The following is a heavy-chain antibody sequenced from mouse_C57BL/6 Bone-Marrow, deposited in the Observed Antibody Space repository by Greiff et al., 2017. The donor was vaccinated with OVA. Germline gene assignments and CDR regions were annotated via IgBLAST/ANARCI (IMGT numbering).Heavy chain of an antibody. D-gene: IGHD1-1*01. J-gene: IGHJ4*01. CDR2: ISAGGSYT. CDR3: ARDRYYYGSSSYAMDY. V-gene: IGHV5-4*01. Sequence: EVQRVESGGGLVKPGGSLKLSCAASGFTFSSYAMSWVRQTPEKRLEWVATISAGGSYTYYPDNVKGRFTISRDNAKNNLYLQMSHLKSEDTAMYYCARDRYYYGSSSYAMDYWGQGTSVTVSS. CDR1: GFTFSSYA.